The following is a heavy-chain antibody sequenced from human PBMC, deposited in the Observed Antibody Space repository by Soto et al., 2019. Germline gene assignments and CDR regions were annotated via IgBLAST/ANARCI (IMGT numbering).Heavy chain of an antibody. D-gene: IGHD7-27*01. CDR3: TGGGPGHPFDY. CDR2: IHYSGST. V-gene: IGHV4-59*11. J-gene: IGHJ4*02. Sequence: SETLSLTCTVSGVSITSHYWTWIRQPPGKGLEWIGNIHYSGSTNYSPSLKSRVIISVDTSENQSSLKLISVTTADTAVYYCTGGGPGHPFDYWGQGTLVTVSS. CDR1: GVSITSHY.